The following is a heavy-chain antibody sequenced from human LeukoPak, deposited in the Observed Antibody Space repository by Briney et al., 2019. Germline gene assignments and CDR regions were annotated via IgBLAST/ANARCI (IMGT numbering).Heavy chain of an antibody. CDR2: IYTSGST. V-gene: IGHV4-4*07. CDR3: ARLSIAAPYYYYMDV. Sequence: SETLSLTCTVSGGSISSYYWSWIRQPAGKGLEWIGRIYTSGSTNYNPSLKSRATMSVDTSKNQFSLKLSSVTAADTAVYYCARLSIAAPYYYYMDVWGKGTTVTVSS. D-gene: IGHD6-25*01. J-gene: IGHJ6*03. CDR1: GGSISSYY.